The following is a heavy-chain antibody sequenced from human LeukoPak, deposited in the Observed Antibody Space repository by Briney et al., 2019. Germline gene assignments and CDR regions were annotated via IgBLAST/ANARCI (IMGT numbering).Heavy chain of an antibody. Sequence: GGSLRLSCAASGFTFSRYWMSWVRQAPGQGLEWVANIKEDGSEKYYVDSVKGRFTISRDNAKNSLYLQMNSLRVEDTAVYYCASEVWIFDYWGQGTLVTVSS. CDR1: GFTFSRYW. J-gene: IGHJ4*02. CDR2: IKEDGSEK. V-gene: IGHV3-7*01. D-gene: IGHD3-16*01. CDR3: ASEVWIFDY.